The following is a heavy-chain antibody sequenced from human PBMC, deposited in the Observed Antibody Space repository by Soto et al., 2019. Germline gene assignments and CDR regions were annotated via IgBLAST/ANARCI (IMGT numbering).Heavy chain of an antibody. J-gene: IGHJ5*02. CDR3: ATEGPNGYIHHQIET. CDR2: ISRSHSAI. CDR1: GFSLSNSG. D-gene: IGHD5-12*01. V-gene: IGHV3-48*02. Sequence: GGSLRLSCSASGFSLSNSGMFWVRQAPGKGLEWISYISRSHSAIYYADSVKGRFTMSRDNAKNSLFLQMNSLRDEDRAVYYCATEGPNGYIHHQIETWGQGVQVTVP.